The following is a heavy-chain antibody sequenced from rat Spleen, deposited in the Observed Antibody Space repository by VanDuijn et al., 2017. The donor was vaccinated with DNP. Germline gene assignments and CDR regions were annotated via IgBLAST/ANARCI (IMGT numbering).Heavy chain of an antibody. D-gene: IGHD1-1*01. Sequence: EVQLVESGGDLVQSGRSLKVSCAASGFTFSDYNMAWVRQAPKKGLEWVATITYDGSRTYYRDSVKGRFTISRDNAKSSLFLQMDSLRSEDTATYYCTTLITFMSGWSQGTSVTVSS. CDR2: ITYDGSRT. CDR3: TTLITFMSG. CDR1: GFTFSDYN. J-gene: IGHJ4*01. V-gene: IGHV5S10*01.